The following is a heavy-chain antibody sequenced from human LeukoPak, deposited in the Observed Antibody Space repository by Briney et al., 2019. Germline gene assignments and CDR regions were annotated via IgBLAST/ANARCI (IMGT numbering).Heavy chain of an antibody. CDR3: ARGTCSSPSCYLYYYYMDV. V-gene: IGHV1-8*01. CDR2: MNPNSGNT. J-gene: IGHJ6*03. D-gene: IGHD2-2*01. CDR1: GYTFTSYD. Sequence: GASVKVSCKASGYTFTSYDINWVRQATGQGLEWMGWMNPNSGNTGYAQKFQGRVTMTRNTSISTAYMELSSLRSEDTAVYYCARGTCSSPSCYLYYYYMDVWGKGTTVTVSS.